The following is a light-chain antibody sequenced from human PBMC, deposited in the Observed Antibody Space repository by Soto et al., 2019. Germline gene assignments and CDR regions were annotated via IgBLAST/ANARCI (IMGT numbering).Light chain of an antibody. CDR1: QSVDKY. CDR3: QHRAKWPPIQT. CDR2: DTS. J-gene: IGKJ3*01. Sequence: EIVLTQSPATLSLSPGERATLSCRASQSVDKYLAWYQQKRGQDPRLLIYDTSTRATGIPARFSGSESGTDLTLTISNLKSEEFAVYYCQHRAKWPPIQTFGPGTKVHIK. V-gene: IGKV3-11*01.